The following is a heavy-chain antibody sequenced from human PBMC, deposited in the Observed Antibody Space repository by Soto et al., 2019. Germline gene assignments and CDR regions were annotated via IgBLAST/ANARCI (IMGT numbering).Heavy chain of an antibody. CDR1: GYTFTSYG. V-gene: IGHV1-18*01. Sequence: ASVKVSCKASGYTFTSYGISWVRQAPGQGLEWMGWISAYNGNTNYAQKLQGRVTMTTDTSTSTAYMELRSLRSDDTAVYYCARAPLITILGVVHYWGQGTLVTVSS. D-gene: IGHD3-3*01. J-gene: IGHJ4*02. CDR3: ARAPLITILGVVHY. CDR2: ISAYNGNT.